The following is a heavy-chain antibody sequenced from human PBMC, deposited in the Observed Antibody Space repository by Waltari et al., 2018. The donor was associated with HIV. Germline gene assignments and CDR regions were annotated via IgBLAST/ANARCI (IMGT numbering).Heavy chain of an antibody. D-gene: IGHD3-16*01. CDR2: IYYSGST. CDR3: ARRGGATGHPPWVVY. J-gene: IGHJ4*02. Sequence: QLQLQESGPGLVKPSETLSLTCTVSGGSISSSSYYWGWIRQPPGKGLEWIGSIYYSGSTYYNPSLKSRVTISVDTSKNQFSLKLSSVTAADTAVYYCARRGGATGHPPWVVYWGQGTLVTVSS. V-gene: IGHV4-39*07. CDR1: GGSISSSSYY.